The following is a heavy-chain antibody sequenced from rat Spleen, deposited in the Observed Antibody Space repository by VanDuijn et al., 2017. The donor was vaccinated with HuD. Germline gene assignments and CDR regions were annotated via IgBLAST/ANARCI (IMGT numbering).Heavy chain of an antibody. CDR1: GFTFSDYY. CDR3: ARKYYGYSPG. Sequence: EVQLVESGGGLVQPGRSMKLSCAASGFTFSDYYMAWVRQAPKKGLEWVASISYEGSSTYYGDSVKGRFTISRDNAKSTLYLQMNSLRSEDTATYYCARKYYGYSPGGGQGVMVTVSS. CDR2: ISYEGSST. V-gene: IGHV5-22*01. D-gene: IGHD1-7*01. J-gene: IGHJ2*01.